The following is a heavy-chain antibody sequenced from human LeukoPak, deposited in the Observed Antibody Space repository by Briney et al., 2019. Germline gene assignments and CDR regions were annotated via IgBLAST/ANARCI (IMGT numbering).Heavy chain of an antibody. D-gene: IGHD1-26*01. CDR2: ISSSSSYI. V-gene: IGHV3-21*01. CDR1: GFTFSSYS. J-gene: IGHJ4*02. Sequence: GGSLRLSCAASGFTFSSYSMNWVRQAPGKGLEWVSSISSSSSYIYYADSVKGRLTISRDNAKNSLYLQMNSLRAEDTAVYYCARKVGATGAFDYWGQGTLVTVSS. CDR3: ARKVGATGAFDY.